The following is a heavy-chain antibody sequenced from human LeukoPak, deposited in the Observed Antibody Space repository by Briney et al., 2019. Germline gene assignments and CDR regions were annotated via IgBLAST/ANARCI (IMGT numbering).Heavy chain of an antibody. V-gene: IGHV3-23*01. D-gene: IGHD2-2*01. CDR1: GFTFSSYA. CDR3: AKGSCSTSCYPYYYYGMDV. Sequence: PGASLRLSCAASGFTFSSYAMSWVRQAPGKGLEWVSAISGSGGSTYYADSVKGRFTISRDNSKNTLYLQMNSLRAEDTAVYYCAKGSCSTSCYPYYYYGMDVWGQGTTVTVSS. CDR2: ISGSGGST. J-gene: IGHJ6*02.